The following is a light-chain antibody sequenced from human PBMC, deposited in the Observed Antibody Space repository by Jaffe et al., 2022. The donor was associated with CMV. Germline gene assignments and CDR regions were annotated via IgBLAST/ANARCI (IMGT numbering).Light chain of an antibody. CDR3: QSFDSSLSVV. J-gene: IGLJ3*02. V-gene: IGLV1-40*01. Sequence: QSVLTQPPSVSGAPGQRVTIVCTGSRPNIGAGYDVHWYQQIPGAAPRLLIHGNNIRPSGVPDRFSGSRSGSSASLAITGLQAEDEADYYCQSFDSSLSVVFGGGTKVTVL. CDR1: RPNIGAGYD. CDR2: GNN.